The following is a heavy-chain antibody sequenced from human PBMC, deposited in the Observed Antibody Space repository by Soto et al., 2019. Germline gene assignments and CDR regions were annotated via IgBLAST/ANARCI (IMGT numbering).Heavy chain of an antibody. CDR3: ARSRYFDWLFIPYYFDY. Sequence: LRLSCAASGFTFSDYYISWIRPAPGKGLEWVSYISSSGSTTYYADSVKGRFTISRDNAKNSVFLQMNTLRAEDTAVYYCARSRYFDWLFIPYYFDYWGQGTLVTVSS. J-gene: IGHJ4*02. CDR1: GFTFSDYY. V-gene: IGHV3-11*01. CDR2: ISSSGSTT. D-gene: IGHD3-9*01.